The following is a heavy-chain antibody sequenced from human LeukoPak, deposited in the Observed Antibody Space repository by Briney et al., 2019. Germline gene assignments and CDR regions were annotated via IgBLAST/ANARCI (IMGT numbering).Heavy chain of an antibody. D-gene: IGHD3-22*01. V-gene: IGHV3-48*04. CDR2: ISSSGSTI. CDR3: AREVRYYYDSSGHSD. CDR1: GFTFSSYN. Sequence: GGSLRLSCAASGFTFSSYNMNWVRQAPGKGLEWVSYISSSGSTIYYADSVKGRFTISRDNAKNSLYLQMSSLRAEDTAVYYCAREVRYYYDSSGHSDGGQGTLVTVSS. J-gene: IGHJ4*02.